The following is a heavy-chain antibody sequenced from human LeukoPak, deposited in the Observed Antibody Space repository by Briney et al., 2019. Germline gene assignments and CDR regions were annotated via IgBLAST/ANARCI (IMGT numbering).Heavy chain of an antibody. J-gene: IGHJ4*02. CDR2: IKQDGSEK. Sequence: HPGGSLRLSCAASGFTFSNYWLTWVRQAPGQGLEWVANIKQDGSEKHYVDSEKGRFTISRDNAKNSLYLQMNSLRAEDTAVYYCARDRQIAYWGQGTLVTVSS. CDR3: ARDRQIAY. CDR1: GFTFSNYW. V-gene: IGHV3-7*01.